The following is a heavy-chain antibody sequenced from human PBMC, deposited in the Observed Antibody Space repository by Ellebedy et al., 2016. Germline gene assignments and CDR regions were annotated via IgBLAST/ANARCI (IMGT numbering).Heavy chain of an antibody. Sequence: SLKISCTASGFTFGDYAMSWFRQAPGKGLEWVSGISWNSGSIGYADSVKGRFTISRDNSKNTLYLQMNSLRAEDTAVYYCAKDLRGYSYVPGADYWGQGTLVTVSS. D-gene: IGHD5-18*01. CDR3: AKDLRGYSYVPGADY. CDR2: ISWNSGSI. CDR1: GFTFGDYA. V-gene: IGHV3-9*01. J-gene: IGHJ4*02.